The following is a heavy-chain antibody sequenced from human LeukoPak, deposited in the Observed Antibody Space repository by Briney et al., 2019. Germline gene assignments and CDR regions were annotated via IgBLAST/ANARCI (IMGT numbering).Heavy chain of an antibody. J-gene: IGHJ4*02. V-gene: IGHV1-69*01. CDR1: GGTFSSYA. D-gene: IGHD2-15*01. Sequence: SVKVSCMASGGTFSSYAISWVRQAPGQGLEWMGGIIPIFGTANYAQKFQGRDTITADESTSTAYMELSSLRSEDTAVYYCARALAGYCSGGSCYGYYFDYWGQGTLVTVSS. CDR2: IIPIFGTA. CDR3: ARALAGYCSGGSCYGYYFDY.